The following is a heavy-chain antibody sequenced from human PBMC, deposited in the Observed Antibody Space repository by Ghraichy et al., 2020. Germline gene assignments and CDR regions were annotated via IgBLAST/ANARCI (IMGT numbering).Heavy chain of an antibody. D-gene: IGHD7-27*01. CDR2: IWYDGSTE. J-gene: IGHJ6*02. V-gene: IGHV3-33*01. CDR1: GFTFSSHN. Sequence: LSLTCAASGFTFSSHNMHWVRQAPGKGLEWVAVIWYDGSTEYYADSVTGRFTISRDNSKNTLYLQMNSLRAEDTAVYYCARDPGDLLGYGMDVWGQVTTVTVTS. CDR3: ARDPGDLLGYGMDV.